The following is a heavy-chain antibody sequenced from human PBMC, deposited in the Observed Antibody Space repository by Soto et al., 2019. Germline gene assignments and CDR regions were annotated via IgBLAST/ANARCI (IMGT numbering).Heavy chain of an antibody. V-gene: IGHV3-30-3*01. Sequence: PGGSLRLSCAASGFTFSSYAMHWVRQAPGKGLEWVAVISYDGSNKYYADSVKGRFTISRDNSKNTLYLQMNSLRAEDTAVYYCAKDRHYYGSGSYPFDYWGQGTLVTVSS. CDR3: AKDRHYYGSGSYPFDY. CDR1: GFTFSSYA. CDR2: ISYDGSNK. D-gene: IGHD3-10*01. J-gene: IGHJ4*02.